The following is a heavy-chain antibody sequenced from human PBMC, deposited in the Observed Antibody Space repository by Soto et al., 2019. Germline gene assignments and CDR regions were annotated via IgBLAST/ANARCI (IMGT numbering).Heavy chain of an antibody. J-gene: IGHJ4*02. Sequence: QLQLQESGPGLVKPSETLSLTCTVSGGSISSSSYYWGWIRQPPGKGLEWIGSIYYSGSTYYNPSLKSRVPISVDTSKNQFSLKLSSVTAADTAVYYCARRPVVGEPIDYWGQGTLVTVSS. CDR2: IYYSGST. CDR1: GGSISSSSYY. CDR3: ARRPVVGEPIDY. D-gene: IGHD3-10*01. V-gene: IGHV4-39*01.